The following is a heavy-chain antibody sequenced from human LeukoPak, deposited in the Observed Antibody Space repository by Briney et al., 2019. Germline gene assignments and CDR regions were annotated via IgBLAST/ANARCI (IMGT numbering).Heavy chain of an antibody. CDR3: ASMAVGGADFDY. CDR1: GFTFSDYY. J-gene: IGHJ4*02. D-gene: IGHD3-10*01. V-gene: IGHV3-11*04. CDR2: ISSSGSTI. Sequence: GGSLGLSCAASGFTFSDYYMRWIRQAPGKGLEWVSYISSSGSTIYYADSVKGRFTISRDNAKNSLYLQMNSLRAEDTAVYYCASMAVGGADFDYWGQGTLVTVSS.